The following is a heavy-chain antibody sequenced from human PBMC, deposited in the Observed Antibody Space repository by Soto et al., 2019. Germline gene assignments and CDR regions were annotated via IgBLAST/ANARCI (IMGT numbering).Heavy chain of an antibody. Sequence: QVQLVESGGGVVQPGRSLRLSCAASGFTFSSYGMHWVRQAPGKGLEWMAVISYDGSNKYYADSVKGRFTISRDNSKNTLYLQMNSLRAEDTAVYYCAKDPGGQAVALDYWGQGTLVTVSS. CDR1: GFTFSSYG. J-gene: IGHJ4*02. D-gene: IGHD6-19*01. V-gene: IGHV3-30*18. CDR2: ISYDGSNK. CDR3: AKDPGGQAVALDY.